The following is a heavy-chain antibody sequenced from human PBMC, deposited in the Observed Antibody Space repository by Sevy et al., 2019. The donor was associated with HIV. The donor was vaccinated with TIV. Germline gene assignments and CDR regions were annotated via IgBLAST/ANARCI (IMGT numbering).Heavy chain of an antibody. D-gene: IGHD6-13*01. V-gene: IGHV1-46*01. CDR3: AGYHTVIGSSWYGAFDI. Sequence: ASVKVSCKASGYTFTSYYMHWVRQAPGQGLEWMGIINPSDGSTSYAQKFQGRVTMTGDTSTSTVYMELSSLRSEDTAVYYCAGYHTVIGSSWYGAFDIWGQGTMVTVSS. J-gene: IGHJ3*02. CDR2: INPSDGST. CDR1: GYTFTSYY.